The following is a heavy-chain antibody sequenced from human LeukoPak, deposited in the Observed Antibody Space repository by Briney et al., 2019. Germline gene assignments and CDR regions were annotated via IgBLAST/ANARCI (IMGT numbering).Heavy chain of an antibody. Sequence: PSETLCLTCAVYGGSLSGYYWSWIRQPPGKGLEWIGYIYYSGSTNYNPSLKSRVTISVDTSKNQFSLKLSSVTAADTAVYYCARGADYFDYWGQGTLVTVSS. CDR2: IYYSGST. V-gene: IGHV4-59*01. CDR3: ARGADYFDY. J-gene: IGHJ4*02. D-gene: IGHD1-26*01. CDR1: GGSLSGYY.